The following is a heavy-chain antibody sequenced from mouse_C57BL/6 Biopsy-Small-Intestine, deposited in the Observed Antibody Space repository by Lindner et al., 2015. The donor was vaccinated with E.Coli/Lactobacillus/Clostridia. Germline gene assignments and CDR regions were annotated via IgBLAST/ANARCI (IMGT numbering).Heavy chain of an antibody. CDR1: GYTFTDYY. V-gene: IGHV1-19*01. CDR3: SNYYGDYAMDY. CDR2: INPYNGGT. D-gene: IGHD1-1*01. J-gene: IGHJ4*01. Sequence: VQLQESGPVLLRPGASVKMSCKASGYTFTDYYMNWVKQSHGKSLEWIGVINPYNGGTSYNQKFKGKATLTVDKSSSTAYMELNSLTSEDSAVYYCSNYYGDYAMDYWGQGTSVTVSS.